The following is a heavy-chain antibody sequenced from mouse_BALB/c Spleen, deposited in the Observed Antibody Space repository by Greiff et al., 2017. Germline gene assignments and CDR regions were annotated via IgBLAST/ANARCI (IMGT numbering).Heavy chain of an antibody. CDR3: ARGGAYYGNYYYAMDY. Sequence: VQRVESGPGLVAPSQSLSITCTVSGFSLTGYGVNWVRQPPGKGLEWLGMIWGDGSTDYNSALKSRLSISKDNSKSQVFLKMNSLQTDDTARYYCARGGAYYGNYYYAMDYWGQGTSVTVSS. J-gene: IGHJ4*01. D-gene: IGHD2-10*01. CDR2: IWGDGST. CDR1: GFSLTGYG. V-gene: IGHV2-6-7*01.